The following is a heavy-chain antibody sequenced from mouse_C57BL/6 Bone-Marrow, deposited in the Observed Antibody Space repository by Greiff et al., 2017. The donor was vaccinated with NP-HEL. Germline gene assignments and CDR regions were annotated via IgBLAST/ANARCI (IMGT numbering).Heavy chain of an antibody. V-gene: IGHV1-53*01. Sequence: VQLQQPGTELVKPGASVKLSCKASGYTFTSYWMHWVKQRPGQGLAWIGNINPSNGGTNSNEKFKSKATLTVAKSSSTAYLHLSSLTSEDSAVYYCASPSYSNYFAWFAYWGEGTLVTVSA. J-gene: IGHJ3*01. CDR3: ASPSYSNYFAWFAY. CDR2: INPSNGGT. CDR1: GYTFTSYW. D-gene: IGHD2-5*01.